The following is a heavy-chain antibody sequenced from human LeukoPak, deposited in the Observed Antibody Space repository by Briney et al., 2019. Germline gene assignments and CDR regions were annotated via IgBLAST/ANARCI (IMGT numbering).Heavy chain of an antibody. J-gene: IGHJ6*02. CDR3: ARDLHGVAALYYYYGMDV. Sequence: GGSLRPSCAASGFTFSSYSMNWVRQAPGKGLEWVSSISSSSGYIYYADSVKGRFTISRDNAKNSLYLQMNSLRAEDTAVYYCARDLHGVAALYYYYGMDVWGQGTTVTVSS. V-gene: IGHV3-21*01. CDR2: ISSSSGYI. CDR1: GFTFSSYS. D-gene: IGHD2-15*01.